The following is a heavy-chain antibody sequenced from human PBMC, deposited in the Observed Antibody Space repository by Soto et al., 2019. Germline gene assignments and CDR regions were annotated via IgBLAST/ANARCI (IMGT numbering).Heavy chain of an antibody. D-gene: IGHD2-2*01. Sequence: PGGSLRLSCAASRFTFSTYEMNWFRQAPGKGLEWVSYISTSGSTVYYADSVKGRFTISRDNTRNSLYLQMNSLRDEDTALYYCVRYCSTTLCNGVATRTFDYWGQGTLVTVSS. J-gene: IGHJ4*02. CDR1: RFTFSTYE. V-gene: IGHV3-48*03. CDR2: ISTSGSTV. CDR3: VRYCSTTLCNGVATRTFDY.